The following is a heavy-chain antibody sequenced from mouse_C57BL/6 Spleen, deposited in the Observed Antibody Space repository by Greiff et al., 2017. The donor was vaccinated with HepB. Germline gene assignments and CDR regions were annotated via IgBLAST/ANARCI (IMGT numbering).Heavy chain of an antibody. Sequence: QVQLKESGPGLVAPSQSLSITCTVSGFSLTSYGVHWVRQPPGKGLEWLVVIWSDGSTTYNSALKSRLSISKDNSKSQVFLKMNSLQTDDTAMYYCARHDYGSSYDAMDYWGQGTPVTVSS. D-gene: IGHD1-1*01. J-gene: IGHJ4*01. CDR3: ARHDYGSSYDAMDY. CDR1: GFSLTSYG. V-gene: IGHV2-6-1*01. CDR2: IWSDGST.